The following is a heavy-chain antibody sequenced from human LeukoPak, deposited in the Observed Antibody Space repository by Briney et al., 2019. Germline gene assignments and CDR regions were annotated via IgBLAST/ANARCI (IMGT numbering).Heavy chain of an antibody. Sequence: GGSLRLSCAASGFTVSSYSMNWVRQAPGKGLEWVSSISSSSSYIYYADSVKGRFTISRDNAKNSLYLQMNSLRAEDTAVYYCAREATVNIVVVPAPNWFDPWGQGTLVTVSS. D-gene: IGHD2-2*01. CDR3: AREATVNIVVVPAPNWFDP. J-gene: IGHJ5*02. V-gene: IGHV3-21*01. CDR2: ISSSSSYI. CDR1: GFTVSSYS.